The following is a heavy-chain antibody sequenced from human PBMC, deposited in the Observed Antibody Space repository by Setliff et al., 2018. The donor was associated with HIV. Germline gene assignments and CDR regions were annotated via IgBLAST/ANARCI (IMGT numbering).Heavy chain of an antibody. CDR1: GYSISSGYY. D-gene: IGHD3-22*01. CDR3: ASRVYYYDSSGYLREEGFDP. J-gene: IGHJ5*02. V-gene: IGHV4-38-2*01. Sequence: SETLSLTCAVSGYSISSGYYWGWIRQPPGKGLEWIGSIYYSGSTYYNPSLKSRVTISVDTSKNQFSLKLSSVTAADAAVYCCASRVYYYDSSGYLREEGFDPWGQGTLVTVSS. CDR2: IYYSGST.